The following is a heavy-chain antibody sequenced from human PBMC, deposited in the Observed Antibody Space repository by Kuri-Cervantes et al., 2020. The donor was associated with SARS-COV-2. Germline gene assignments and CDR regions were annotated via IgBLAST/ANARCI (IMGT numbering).Heavy chain of an antibody. Sequence: GGSLRLSCAASGFTFSSYGMHWVRQAPGKGLEWVAVIWYDGSNKYYADSVKGRFTISRDNSKNTLYLQMNSLRDEDTAVYYCARSRDGDYDPFDYWGPGTLVTVSS. CDR1: GFTFSSYG. CDR3: ARSRDGDYDPFDY. J-gene: IGHJ4*02. CDR2: IWYDGSNK. V-gene: IGHV3-33*08. D-gene: IGHD4-17*01.